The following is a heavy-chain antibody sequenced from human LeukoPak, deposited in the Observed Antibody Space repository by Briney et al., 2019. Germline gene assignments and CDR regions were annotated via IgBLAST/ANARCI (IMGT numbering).Heavy chain of an antibody. CDR2: IRSKAYGGTA. D-gene: IGHD4-11*01. V-gene: IGHV3-49*04. CDR3: SRAPYSNYVNLDF. J-gene: IGHJ4*02. CDR1: GFTFGDYS. Sequence: GGSLRLSCTASGFTFGDYSMSWVRQAPGKGLKWVGFIRSKAYGGTAEYAASVNGRFTISRDDSIGIAYLQMNSLKTEDTAVYYCSRAPYSNYVNLDFWGQGTLVTVSS.